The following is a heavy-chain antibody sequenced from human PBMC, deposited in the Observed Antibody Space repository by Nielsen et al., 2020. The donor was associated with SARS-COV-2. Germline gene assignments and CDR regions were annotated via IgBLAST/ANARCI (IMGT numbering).Heavy chain of an antibody. Sequence: GESLKISCAASGFTFSSYAMSWVRQAPGKGLEWVSAISGSGGSTYYADSVKGRFTISRDNSKNTLYLQMNSLRAEDTAVYYCARDTYYYDSSGQNYFDYWGQGTLVTVSS. CDR3: ARDTYYYDSSGQNYFDY. J-gene: IGHJ4*02. D-gene: IGHD3-22*01. CDR2: ISGSGGST. V-gene: IGHV3-23*01. CDR1: GFTFSSYA.